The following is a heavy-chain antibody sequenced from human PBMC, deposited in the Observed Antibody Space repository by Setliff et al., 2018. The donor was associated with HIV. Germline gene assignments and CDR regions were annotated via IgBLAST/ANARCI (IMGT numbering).Heavy chain of an antibody. V-gene: IGHV1-18*01. CDR3: ARANVPYSNFWSFSYSLPYYFDY. Sequence: ASVKVSCKTSGYTFTSYGISWVRRAPGQGLEWMGWISGYNGNTNYAQKFQGRLTMTTDTSTSTAYMELRGLRSDDTAVYYCARANVPYSNFWSFSYSLPYYFDYWGQGTLVTVSS. J-gene: IGHJ4*02. CDR2: ISGYNGNT. CDR1: GYTFTSYG. D-gene: IGHD3-3*01.